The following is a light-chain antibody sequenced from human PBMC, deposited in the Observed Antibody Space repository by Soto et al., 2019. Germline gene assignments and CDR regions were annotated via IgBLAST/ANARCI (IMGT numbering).Light chain of an antibody. CDR3: QVWDSSPVV. Sequence: SYELTQPLSVSVALGQTARITCGGNNIGTKSVHWYQQKPGQPPVLDIYRDNNRPSGIPERFSSSNSGNSATLTISRAQAEDEADYSCQVWDSSPVVFGGGTQLTVL. J-gene: IGLJ2*01. CDR2: RDN. V-gene: IGLV3-9*01. CDR1: NIGTKS.